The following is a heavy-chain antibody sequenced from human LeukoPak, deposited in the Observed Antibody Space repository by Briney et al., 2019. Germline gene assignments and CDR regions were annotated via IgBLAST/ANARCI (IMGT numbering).Heavy chain of an antibody. Sequence: GGSLRLSCAASGFTFTHYGMHWVRQAPGKGLEWVAVVSYDGSTKYYADSVKGRFTISRDNSKNTLYLQMNSLRGEDTAVYYCAARRSGFDYWGQGTLVTVSS. V-gene: IGHV3-30*03. CDR1: GFTFTHYG. CDR3: AARRSGFDY. J-gene: IGHJ4*02. CDR2: VSYDGSTK. D-gene: IGHD1-14*01.